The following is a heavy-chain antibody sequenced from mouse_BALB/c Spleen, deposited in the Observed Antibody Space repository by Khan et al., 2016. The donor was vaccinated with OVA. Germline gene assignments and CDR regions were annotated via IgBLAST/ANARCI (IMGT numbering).Heavy chain of an antibody. J-gene: IGHJ4*01. CDR3: ARGNYYGYAMDY. D-gene: IGHD1-1*01. Sequence: EVQLQESGPGLVKPSQSLSLTCTVTGYSITSNYAWNWIRQLPGNKLEWMGYISYSGSTSYNPSLKSRISINRDTSKNQFFLQLNSVTTEDAATYYCARGNYYGYAMDYWGQGTSVTVSS. V-gene: IGHV3-2*02. CDR2: ISYSGST. CDR1: GYSITSNYA.